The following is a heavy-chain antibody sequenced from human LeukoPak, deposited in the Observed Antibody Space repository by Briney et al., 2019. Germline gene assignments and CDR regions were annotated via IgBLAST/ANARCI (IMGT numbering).Heavy chain of an antibody. CDR2: ISSSGNTI. CDR1: GFIFSSYE. Sequence: QPGGSLRLSCAASGFIFSSYEMNWVRQAPGKGLEWVSYISSSGNTIYYADSVKGRFNISRDNAKNSLYLQMNSLRAEDTAIYYCARDGPPAFDPWGQGTLVTVSS. V-gene: IGHV3-48*03. CDR3: ARDGPPAFDP. J-gene: IGHJ5*02.